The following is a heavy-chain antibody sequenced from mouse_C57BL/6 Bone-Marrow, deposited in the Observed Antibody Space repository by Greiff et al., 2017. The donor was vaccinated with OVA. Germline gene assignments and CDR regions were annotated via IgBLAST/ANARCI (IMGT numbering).Heavy chain of an antibody. CDR1: GFTFSDYG. CDR3: AREEDYYGSRSWFAY. V-gene: IGHV5-17*01. Sequence: VKLQESGGGLVKPGGSLKLSCAASGFTFSDYGMHWVRQAPEKGLEWVAYISSGSSTIYYADTVKGRFTISRDNAKNTLFLQMTSLRSEDTAMYYCAREEDYYGSRSWFAYWGQGTLVTVSA. J-gene: IGHJ3*01. CDR2: ISSGSSTI. D-gene: IGHD1-1*01.